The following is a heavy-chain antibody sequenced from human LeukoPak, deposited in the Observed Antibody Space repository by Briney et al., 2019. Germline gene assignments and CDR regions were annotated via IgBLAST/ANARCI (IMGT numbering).Heavy chain of an antibody. D-gene: IGHD4-17*01. CDR3: ARDHWDGDYVPFDY. Sequence: SETLSLTCTVSGGSISSYYWSWIRQPPGKGLEWIGYIYYSGSTNYNPSLKSRVTISVDTSKNQFSLKLSSVTAADTAVYYCARDHWDGDYVPFDYWGQGTLVTVSS. V-gene: IGHV4-59*01. CDR2: IYYSGST. CDR1: GGSISSYY. J-gene: IGHJ4*02.